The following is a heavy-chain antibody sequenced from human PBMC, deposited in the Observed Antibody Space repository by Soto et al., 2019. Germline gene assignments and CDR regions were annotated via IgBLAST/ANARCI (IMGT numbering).Heavy chain of an antibody. D-gene: IGHD6-6*01. CDR2: ISYDGSNK. CDR3: AKDLARAPLAASNWFDP. Sequence: PGGSLRLSCAASGFTFSSYGMHWVRQAPGKGLEWVAVISYDGSNKYYADSVKGRFTISRGNSKNTLYLQMNSLRAEDTAVYYCAKDLARAPLAASNWFDPWGQGTLVTVSS. V-gene: IGHV3-30*18. J-gene: IGHJ5*02. CDR1: GFTFSSYG.